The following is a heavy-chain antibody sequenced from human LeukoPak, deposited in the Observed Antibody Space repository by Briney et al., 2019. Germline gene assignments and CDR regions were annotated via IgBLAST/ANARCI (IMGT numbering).Heavy chain of an antibody. Sequence: GGSLRLSSVASGFVVGSDYMSWVRQAPGKGLEWVSLIYSGGAIRYADSVKGRFTISRDNAKNSLYLQMSNLRAEDTAVYFCARGGGLDVWGQGATVTVSS. CDR1: GFVVGSDY. D-gene: IGHD3-16*01. V-gene: IGHV3-53*01. CDR2: IYSGGAI. J-gene: IGHJ6*02. CDR3: ARGGGLDV.